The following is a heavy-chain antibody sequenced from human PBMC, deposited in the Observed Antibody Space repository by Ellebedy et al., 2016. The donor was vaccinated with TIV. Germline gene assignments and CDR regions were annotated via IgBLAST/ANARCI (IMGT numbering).Heavy chain of an antibody. D-gene: IGHD1-26*01. V-gene: IGHV1-18*01. CDR1: GYTFTSYG. J-gene: IGHJ4*02. CDR3: ARVSGSYDKSSSSAYFDY. CDR2: ISAYNGNT. Sequence: AASVKVSCKASGYTFTSYGINWVRQAPGQRLEWMGWISAYNGNTNYAQNLQGRVTITTDTSTSTSFMDLRSLRSDDTAVYYCARVSGSYDKSSSSAYFDYWGQGTLVTVSS.